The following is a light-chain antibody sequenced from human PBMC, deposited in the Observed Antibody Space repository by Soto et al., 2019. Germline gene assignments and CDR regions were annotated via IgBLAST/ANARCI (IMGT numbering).Light chain of an antibody. J-gene: IGKJ1*01. CDR1: QSVDSTY. V-gene: IGKV3D-20*01. CDR2: DAA. Sequence: GLTQSPGTLSLSPGGRATLSCRASQSVDSTYLAWYQQKPGLAPRLLIYDAATRATGIPDRFSGSGSGTDFTLSISRLEPEDFAVYYCQQYGSSPQTFGQGSKVDI. CDR3: QQYGSSPQT.